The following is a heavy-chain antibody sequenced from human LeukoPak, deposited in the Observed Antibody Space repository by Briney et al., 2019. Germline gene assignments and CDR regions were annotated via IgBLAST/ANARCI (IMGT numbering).Heavy chain of an antibody. Sequence: SETLSLTCTVSGGSVSSYFWSWIRQPPGKGLEWIGYTYHSGSTNYNPSLKSRVTMSVDTSKNQFSLKLSSVTAADTAVYYCASLKGASDFDYWGQGTLVTVSP. CDR2: TYHSGST. J-gene: IGHJ4*02. D-gene: IGHD1-26*01. V-gene: IGHV4-59*02. CDR3: ASLKGASDFDY. CDR1: GGSVSSYF.